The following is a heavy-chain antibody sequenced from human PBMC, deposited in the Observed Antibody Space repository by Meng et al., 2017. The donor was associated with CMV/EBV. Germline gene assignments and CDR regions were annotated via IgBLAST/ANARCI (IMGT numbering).Heavy chain of an antibody. V-gene: IGHV1-46*01. D-gene: IGHD5-24*01. Sequence: QVQLVQSGAGVKNPGASVKVSCKVSGYTLTEFAMHWVRQAPGKGLEWMGIINPSGGSTSYAQKFQGRVTMTRDTSTSTVYMELSSLRSEDTAVYYCAREFDGYTFDYWGQGTLVTVSS. CDR2: INPSGGST. J-gene: IGHJ4*02. CDR1: GYTLTEFA. CDR3: AREFDGYTFDY.